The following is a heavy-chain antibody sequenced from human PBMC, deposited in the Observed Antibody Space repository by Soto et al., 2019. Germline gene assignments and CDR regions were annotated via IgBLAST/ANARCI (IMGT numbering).Heavy chain of an antibody. J-gene: IGHJ4*02. Sequence: PSETLSLTCIVSGGSISGSYWSWIRQSPGKGLEWLGYVYYTGSTNYSPSLRSRVSISVDTSKNEFSLRLSSVTAADTAVYFCARRVAVPGANIDYWGQGTQVTVYS. CDR2: VYYTGST. D-gene: IGHD6-19*01. CDR1: GGSISGSY. V-gene: IGHV4-59*01. CDR3: ARRVAVPGANIDY.